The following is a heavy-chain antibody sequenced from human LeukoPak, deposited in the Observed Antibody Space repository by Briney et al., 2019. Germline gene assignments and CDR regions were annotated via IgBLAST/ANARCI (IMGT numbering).Heavy chain of an antibody. V-gene: IGHV3-23*01. Sequence: GGSLRLSCAASGFTFSIYNMNWVRQAPEKGLEWVSTISGSGGGTYYADSVKGRFTISRDDSKNTLYLQMNSLRAEDTAVYYCVKDLGRYRNNCFDYWGQGTLVTVSS. J-gene: IGHJ4*02. CDR2: ISGSGGGT. D-gene: IGHD1-26*01. CDR3: VKDLGRYRNNCFDY. CDR1: GFTFSIYN.